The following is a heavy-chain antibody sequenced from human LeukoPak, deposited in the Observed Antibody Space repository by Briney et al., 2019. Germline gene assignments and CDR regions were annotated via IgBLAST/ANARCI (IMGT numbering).Heavy chain of an antibody. CDR1: GGSISDYY. CDR2: IYYSGST. V-gene: IGHV4-59*08. CDR3: ASEDYDILTGYYNYY. J-gene: IGHJ4*02. D-gene: IGHD3-9*01. Sequence: PSETLSLTCTVSGGSISDYYWSWIRQPPGKGLEWIGYIYYSGSTNYNPSLKSRVTISVDTSKNQFSLKLSSVTAADTAVYYCASEDYDILTGYYNYYWGQGTLVTVSS.